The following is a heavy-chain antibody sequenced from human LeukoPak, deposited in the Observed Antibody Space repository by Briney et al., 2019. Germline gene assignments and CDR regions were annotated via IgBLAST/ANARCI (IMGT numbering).Heavy chain of an antibody. CDR1: GFTFSNYA. J-gene: IGHJ4*02. D-gene: IGHD3-22*01. V-gene: IGHV3-23*01. CDR3: AKESDQHVVNFDY. Sequence: PGVSLRLSCAASGFTFSNYAMSLVRQAPGKGLEWVSYISCSGVSTLHADSVRGRFTISRDNSKNTLYLQINSPRAEDTAVYYCAKESDQHVVNFDYWGQATLVSVSS. CDR2: ISCSGVST.